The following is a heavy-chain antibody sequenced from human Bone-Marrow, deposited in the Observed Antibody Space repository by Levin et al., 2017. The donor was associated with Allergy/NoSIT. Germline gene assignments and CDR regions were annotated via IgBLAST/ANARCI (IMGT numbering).Heavy chain of an antibody. CDR1: GFTFANAW. J-gene: IGHJ4*02. D-gene: IGHD3-10*01. CDR3: MSRELFYLGDLLKTRTQ. CDR2: IKSKADGGTR. V-gene: IGHV3-15*01. Sequence: GGSLRLSCAASGFTFANAWMSWVRQAPGKGLEWVGRIKSKADGGTRDYAAPFKDRFSISRDDSKTTLYLQMNSLKTDDTAVYYCMSRELFYLGDLLKTRTQWGQGTLVTVSS.